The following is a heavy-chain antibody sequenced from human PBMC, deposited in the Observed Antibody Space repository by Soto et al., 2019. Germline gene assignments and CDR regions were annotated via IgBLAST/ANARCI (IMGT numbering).Heavy chain of an antibody. J-gene: IGHJ6*02. Sequence: GASVKVSCKASGGTFSSYAISWVRQAPGQGLEWMGGIIPIFGTANYAQKFQGRVTITADESTSTAYMELSSLRSEDTAVYYCATRHYGSGTRYYGMDVWGQGTTVTVSS. V-gene: IGHV1-69*13. D-gene: IGHD3-10*01. CDR2: IIPIFGTA. CDR3: ATRHYGSGTRYYGMDV. CDR1: GGTFSSYA.